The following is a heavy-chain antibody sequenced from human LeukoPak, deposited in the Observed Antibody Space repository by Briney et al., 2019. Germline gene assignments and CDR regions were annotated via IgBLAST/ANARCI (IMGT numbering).Heavy chain of an antibody. V-gene: IGHV1-46*01. CDR1: GGTFSSYA. Sequence: GSVKVSCKASGGTFSSYAISWVRQAPGQGLEWMGIINPSGGSTSYAQKFQGRVTMTRDTSTSTVYMELSSLRSEDTAVYYCANEKYDFGDAFDIWGQGTMVTVSS. CDR2: INPSGGST. CDR3: ANEKYDFGDAFDI. D-gene: IGHD3-3*01. J-gene: IGHJ3*02.